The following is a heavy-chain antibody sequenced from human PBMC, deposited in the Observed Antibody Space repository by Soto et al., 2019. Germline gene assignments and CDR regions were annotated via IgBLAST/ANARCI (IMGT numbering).Heavy chain of an antibody. Sequence: GGSLRLSCAASGFTVSSNYMSWVRQAPGKGLEWVSVIYSGGSTYYADSVKGRFTISRHNSKNTLYLQMNSLRAEDTAVYYCARGQYSSGWYPAFDIWGQGTMVTVSS. CDR1: GFTVSSNY. CDR2: IYSGGST. D-gene: IGHD6-19*01. V-gene: IGHV3-53*04. J-gene: IGHJ3*02. CDR3: ARGQYSSGWYPAFDI.